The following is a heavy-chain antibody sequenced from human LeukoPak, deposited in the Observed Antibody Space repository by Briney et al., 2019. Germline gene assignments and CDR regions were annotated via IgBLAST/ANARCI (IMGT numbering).Heavy chain of an antibody. J-gene: IGHJ6*03. CDR2: IYHSGST. V-gene: IGHV4-38-2*02. CDR1: GYSISSGYY. Sequence: PSETLSLTCTVSGYSISSGYYWGWIRQPPGKGLEWIGSIYHSGSTYYNPSLKSRVTISVDTSKNQFSLKLSSVTAADTAVYYCARGYSYYYYMDVWGKGTTVTVS. CDR3: ARGYSYYYYMDV.